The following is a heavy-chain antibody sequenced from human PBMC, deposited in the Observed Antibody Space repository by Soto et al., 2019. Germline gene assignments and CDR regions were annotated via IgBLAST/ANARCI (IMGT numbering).Heavy chain of an antibody. Sequence: ASVTVSCKASGGTFSSYAISWVRQAPGQGLEWMGGIIPIFGTANYAQKFQGRVTITADESTSTAYMELSSLRSEDTAVYYCARDGPDYYRSGSYNLHFDYLGQGTLLAVSS. CDR2: IIPIFGTA. CDR1: GGTFSSYA. V-gene: IGHV1-69*13. D-gene: IGHD3-10*01. J-gene: IGHJ4*02. CDR3: ARDGPDYYRSGSYNLHFDY.